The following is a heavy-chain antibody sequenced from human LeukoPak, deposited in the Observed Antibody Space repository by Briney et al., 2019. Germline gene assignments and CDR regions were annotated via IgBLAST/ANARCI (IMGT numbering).Heavy chain of an antibody. V-gene: IGHV3-48*04. CDR2: ISLSSNTI. J-gene: IGHJ4*02. CDR3: ARVAVGSRQLPASKYFDY. Sequence: GGSLRLSCVDSGITFSDHSMTWVRQAPGKGLEWISYISLSSNTIYYADSVRGRFTVSRDNAKNSLYLQMNSLRVDDTAQYYCARVAVGSRQLPASKYFDYRGQGTLVIVSS. CDR1: GITFSDHS. D-gene: IGHD2-2*01.